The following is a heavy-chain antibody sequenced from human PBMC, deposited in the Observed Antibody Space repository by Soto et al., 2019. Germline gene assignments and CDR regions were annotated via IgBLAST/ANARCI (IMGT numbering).Heavy chain of an antibody. CDR2: ISYDGSND. CDR3: ARAGGTLSWFAYYGMTV. D-gene: IGHD2-8*02. J-gene: IGHJ6*02. CDR1: GFTSNSFA. V-gene: IGHV3-30*09. Sequence: QVQLVESGGGVVQPGRSPRLSCAISGFTSNSFAVHWVRQGPGKGLEWVAAISYDGSNDYYADSARGRFAISRDGSQSTVFLQMDGLRVDDTAVYYCARAGGTLSWFAYYGMTVWGQGTTVTVS.